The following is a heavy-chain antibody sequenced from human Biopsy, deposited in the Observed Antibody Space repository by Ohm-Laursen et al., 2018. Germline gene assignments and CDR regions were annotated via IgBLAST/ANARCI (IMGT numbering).Heavy chain of an antibody. D-gene: IGHD2-15*01. V-gene: IGHV4-59*08. J-gene: IGHJ4*02. CDR2: ISNSGNT. CDR1: GDSINSSY. Sequence: GTLSLTCTVSGDSINSSYWSWIRQPPGKGLEWIGFISNSGNTNYNPSLKSRVTISVDMSKNQISLKLGSVTVADTAVFYCARRGSGGRSFGYWGQGSLVTVSS. CDR3: ARRGSGGRSFGY.